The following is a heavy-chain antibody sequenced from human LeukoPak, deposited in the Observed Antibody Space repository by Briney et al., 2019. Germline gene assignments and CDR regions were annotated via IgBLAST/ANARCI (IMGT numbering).Heavy chain of an antibody. CDR1: GFTFSSYA. D-gene: IGHD2-8*01. V-gene: IGHV3-23*01. Sequence: GSLRLSCAASGFTFSSYAMTWVRQAPGKGLEWVSSFSFNGESTCYADSAKGRFTISRDNSKNTLYLQMNSLRAEDTAVYYCAKGGYGNGRYYYYYMDVWGEGTTVTVSS. J-gene: IGHJ6*03. CDR3: AKGGYGNGRYYYYYMDV. CDR2: FSFNGEST.